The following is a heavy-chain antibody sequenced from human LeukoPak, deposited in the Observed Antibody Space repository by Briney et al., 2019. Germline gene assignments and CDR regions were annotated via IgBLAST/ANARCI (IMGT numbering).Heavy chain of an antibody. J-gene: IGHJ4*02. D-gene: IGHD3/OR15-3a*01. CDR3: ARQTGSGLFILP. CDR1: GDSVSSNGAA. V-gene: IGHV6-1*01. CDR2: TCYRSKWYN. Sequence: SQTLSLTCALSGDSVSSNGAAWNWIRQSPSRGLEWLGRTCYRSKWYNDYAVSVKSRITINPDTSKNQFSLRLTSVTAADTAVYYCARQTGSGLFILPGGQGTLVTVSS.